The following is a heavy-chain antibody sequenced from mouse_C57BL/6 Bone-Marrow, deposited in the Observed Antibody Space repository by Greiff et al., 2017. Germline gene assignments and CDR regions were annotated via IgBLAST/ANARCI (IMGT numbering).Heavy chain of an antibody. CDR3: ARLTGTGFAY. CDR1: GYAFSSYW. CDR2: IYPGDGDT. J-gene: IGHJ3*01. D-gene: IGHD4-1*01. V-gene: IGHV1-80*01. Sequence: VMLVESGAELVKPGASVKISCKASGYAFSSYWMNWVKQRPGKGLEWIGQIYPGDGDTTYNGKFKGKATLTADKSSSTAYMQLSSLTSEDSAVYFCARLTGTGFAYWGQGTLVTVSA.